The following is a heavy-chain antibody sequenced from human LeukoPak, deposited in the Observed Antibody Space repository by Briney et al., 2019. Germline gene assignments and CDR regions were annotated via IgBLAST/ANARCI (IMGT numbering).Heavy chain of an antibody. D-gene: IGHD3-3*01. CDR1: GGTCTSYA. V-gene: IGHV1-69*13. CDR2: IIPIFGTA. J-gene: IGHJ4*02. Sequence: SVKVSCKASGGTCTSYAISWVRQAPRQGLEWMGGIIPIFGTANYAQKFQGRVTITADESTSTAYMELSSLRSEDTAVYYCARGVPSGYDFWSGYYTEYYFDYWGQGTLVTVSS. CDR3: ARGVPSGYDFWSGYYTEYYFDY.